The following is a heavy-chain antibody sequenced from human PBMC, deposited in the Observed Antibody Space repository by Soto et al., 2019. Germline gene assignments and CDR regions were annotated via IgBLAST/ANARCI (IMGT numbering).Heavy chain of an antibody. CDR3: ASGRGNWGKFDY. CDR1: GFTFSSYA. J-gene: IGHJ4*02. V-gene: IGHV3-23*01. D-gene: IGHD7-27*01. CDR2: ISGSGGST. Sequence: EVQLLESGGGLVQPGGSLRLSCAASGFTFSSYAISWVRQAPGKGLEWVSDISGSGGSTYYADSMKGRFTISRDNSQNTLYLQMNSLRAEDTAVYYFASGRGNWGKFDYWGQGTLVTVSS.